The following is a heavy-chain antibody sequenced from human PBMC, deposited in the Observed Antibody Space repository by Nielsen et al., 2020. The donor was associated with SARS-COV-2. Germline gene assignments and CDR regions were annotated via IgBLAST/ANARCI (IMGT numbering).Heavy chain of an antibody. V-gene: IGHV3-7*01. Sequence: GESLKISCAASGFTFSSSWMSWVRQAPGKGLEWVANIKQDGSEKYYVDSVKGRFTISRDNAKNSLYLQMNSLRAEDTAVYYCARAAGQNTHPYYYYYMDVWGKGTTVTVSS. CDR1: GFTFSSSW. CDR3: ARAAGQNTHPYYYYYMDV. J-gene: IGHJ6*03. CDR2: IKQDGSEK.